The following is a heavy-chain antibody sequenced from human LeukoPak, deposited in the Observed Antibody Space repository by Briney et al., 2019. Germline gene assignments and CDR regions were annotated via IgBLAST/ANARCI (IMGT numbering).Heavy chain of an antibody. CDR3: ARARRVVVPAAKFDY. CDR1: GGSFSGYY. J-gene: IGHJ4*02. CDR2: INHSGST. Sequence: NPSETLSLTCAVYGGSFSGYYWSWIRQPPGKGLEWIGEINHSGSTNYNPSLKSRVTISVDTSKNQFSLKLSSVTAADTAVYHCARARRVVVPAAKFDYWGQGTLVTVSS. V-gene: IGHV4-34*01. D-gene: IGHD2-2*01.